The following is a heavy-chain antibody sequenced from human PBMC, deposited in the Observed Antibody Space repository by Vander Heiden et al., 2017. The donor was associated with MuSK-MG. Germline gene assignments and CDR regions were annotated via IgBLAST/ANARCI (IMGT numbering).Heavy chain of an antibody. CDR2: IWYDGSNT. V-gene: IGHV3-33*01. CDR3: TRAQGYDYYYGMDV. CDR1: GFTFSNYG. Sequence: QVQLVESGGGVVQPGRSLRLSCAASGFTFSNYGLHWVRQAPGKGLEWVAVIWYDGSNTYYADSVKGRFTISRDNSKNTLFLQMNSLRAEDTALYYCTRAQGYDYYYGMDVWGQGTTVTVSS. J-gene: IGHJ6*02.